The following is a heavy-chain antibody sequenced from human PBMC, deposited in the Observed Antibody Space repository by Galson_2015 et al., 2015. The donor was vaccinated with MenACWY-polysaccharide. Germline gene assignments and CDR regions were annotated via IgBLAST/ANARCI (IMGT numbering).Heavy chain of an antibody. CDR3: ARGDTMVRGVINY. V-gene: IGHV4-59*01. D-gene: IGHD3-10*01. CDR2: IYYSGST. CDR1: GGSISSYY. J-gene: IGHJ4*02. Sequence: ETLSLACTVSGGSISSYYWSWLRPPPGKGLEWIGYIYYSGSTNYNPSLKSRVTISVDTSKNQFSLKLSSVTAADTAVYYCARGDTMVRGVINYWGQGTLVTVSS.